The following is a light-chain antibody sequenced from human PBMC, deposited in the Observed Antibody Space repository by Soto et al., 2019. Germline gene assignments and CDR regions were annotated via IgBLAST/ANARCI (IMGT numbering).Light chain of an antibody. Sequence: DIEMTQSPSSLSASLGDRITISCRASQNINTFLNWYQQKGGKAPKLLIHGASSLQSGVPLRFSGSGSGTDFSLTISSLQPEDFATYYCQQSYDTLLSFGGGTKVDIK. CDR2: GAS. CDR1: QNINTF. CDR3: QQSYDTLLS. J-gene: IGKJ4*01. V-gene: IGKV1-39*01.